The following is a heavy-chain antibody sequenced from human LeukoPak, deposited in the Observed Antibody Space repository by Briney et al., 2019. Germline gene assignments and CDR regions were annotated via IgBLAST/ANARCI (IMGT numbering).Heavy chain of an antibody. J-gene: IGHJ4*02. CDR3: AKDMRVSSRWGQPIDY. Sequence: GGSLRLSCIASGFTFDDYTMHWVRQAPGKGLEWVSLISWDGGVTDYADSMRGRFTISRDNSKNSLYPLMNSLRAEDTALYYCAKDMRVSSRWGQPIDYWGQGTLVTVSS. CDR2: ISWDGGVT. D-gene: IGHD6-13*01. V-gene: IGHV3-43*01. CDR1: GFTFDDYT.